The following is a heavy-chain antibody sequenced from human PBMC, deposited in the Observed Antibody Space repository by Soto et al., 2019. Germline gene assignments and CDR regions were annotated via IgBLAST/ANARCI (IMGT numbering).Heavy chain of an antibody. Sequence: GESLKISCKGSGYNFSNYWIGWVRQMPGKGLEWMGIIYPGDSDTRYSPSFQGQVTISADKSISSAYLQWSSLKASDTAVYYCARPEGYCTSTTCYINWFDPWGQGTLVTVSS. CDR3: ARPEGYCTSTTCYINWFDP. D-gene: IGHD2-2*02. CDR1: GYNFSNYW. V-gene: IGHV5-51*01. J-gene: IGHJ5*02. CDR2: IYPGDSDT.